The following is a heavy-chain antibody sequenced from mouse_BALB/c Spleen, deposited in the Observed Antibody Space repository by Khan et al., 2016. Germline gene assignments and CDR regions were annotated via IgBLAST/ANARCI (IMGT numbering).Heavy chain of an antibody. Sequence: EVKLEVSGGGLVQPGGSMKLSCVASGFTFSNYWMNWVRQSPEKGLEWVAEIRLKSNNYATHYAESVKGRFTISRDDSKSSVYLQMNNLRAEDTGIYYCTRGGYYYWGQGTTLTVSS. CDR3: TRGGYYY. CDR1: GFTFSNYW. CDR2: IRLKSNNYAT. J-gene: IGHJ2*01. V-gene: IGHV6-6*02. D-gene: IGHD2-3*01.